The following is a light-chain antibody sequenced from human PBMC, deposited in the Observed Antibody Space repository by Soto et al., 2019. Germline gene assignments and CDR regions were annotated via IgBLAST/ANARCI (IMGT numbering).Light chain of an antibody. CDR1: SSNIGAGYD. J-gene: IGLJ3*02. CDR3: RSYDSSLSGWV. Sequence: QLVLTRPPSVSGAPGQRVTISCTGSSSNIGAGYDVHWYQQLPGTAPKLLISGNSNRPSGVPDRFSGSKSGTSVSLAITGFKADDEADHYCRSYDSSLSGWVFGRGTKLTVL. V-gene: IGLV1-40*01. CDR2: GNS.